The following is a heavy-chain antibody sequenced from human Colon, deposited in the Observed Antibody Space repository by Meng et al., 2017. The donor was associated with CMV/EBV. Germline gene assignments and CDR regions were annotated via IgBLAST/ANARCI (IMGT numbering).Heavy chain of an antibody. J-gene: IGHJ4*02. V-gene: IGHV3-74*01. Sequence: GESLKISCATSGFIFSDYWMHWVRQVPGKGLVWVSSVNREGSNTNYADSVKGRFTISRDNARNTLYLQMNSLRVEDTAVYYCAREHSSGWYYFDYWGQGTLVTVSS. CDR2: VNREGSNT. D-gene: IGHD6-19*01. CDR1: GFIFSDYW. CDR3: AREHSSGWYYFDY.